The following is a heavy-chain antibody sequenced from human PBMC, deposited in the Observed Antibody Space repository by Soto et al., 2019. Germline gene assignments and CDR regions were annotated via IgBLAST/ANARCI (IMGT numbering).Heavy chain of an antibody. J-gene: IGHJ6*03. Sequence: ASVKVSCKASGYTFTSYGISWVRQAPGQGLEWMGWISAYNGNTNYAQKLQGRVTMTTDTSTSTAYMELSSLRSEDTAVYYCATGGKYCTNGVCPYYYYYYMDVWGKGTTVTVSS. CDR3: ATGGKYCTNGVCPYYYYYYMDV. V-gene: IGHV1-18*01. CDR2: ISAYNGNT. CDR1: GYTFTSYG. D-gene: IGHD2-8*01.